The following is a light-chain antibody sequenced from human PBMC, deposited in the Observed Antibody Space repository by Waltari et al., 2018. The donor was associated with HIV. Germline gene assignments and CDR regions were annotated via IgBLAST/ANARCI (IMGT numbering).Light chain of an antibody. V-gene: IGLV2-14*03. Sequence: QSALTQPASVSGSPGQSITLSCTGTSSDVGGYKYVSCYQQYPGKAPKLIIYDVTNRPSGVSNRFSGSKSGNTASLTISGLQAEDEADYYCCSYTSSITGRVFGTGTKVTVL. CDR3: CSYTSSITGRV. CDR1: SSDVGGYKY. J-gene: IGLJ1*01. CDR2: DVT.